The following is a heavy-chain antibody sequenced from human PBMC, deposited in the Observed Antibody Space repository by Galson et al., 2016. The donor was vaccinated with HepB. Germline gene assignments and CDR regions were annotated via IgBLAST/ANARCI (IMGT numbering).Heavy chain of an antibody. Sequence: SLRLSCAASGFTFDDYAMHWVRQAPGKGLEWVSLISWNGGTTYYSDSVKGRFTISRDNSKSSLYLQMNSLRPEDTAFYYCAKDWGIERRGGLTVAGWFHYWGRGTLVTVSS. J-gene: IGHJ4*02. D-gene: IGHD3-16*01. V-gene: IGHV3-43D*03. CDR2: ISWNGGTT. CDR1: GFTFDDYA. CDR3: AKDWGIERRGGLTVAGWFHY.